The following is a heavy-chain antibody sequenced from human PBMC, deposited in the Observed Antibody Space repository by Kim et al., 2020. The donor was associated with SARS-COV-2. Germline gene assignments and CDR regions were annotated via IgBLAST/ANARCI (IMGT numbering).Heavy chain of an antibody. V-gene: IGHV3-23*01. J-gene: IGHJ6*02. CDR1: GFTFSIYA. CDR3: AKDLAVAATGSGVDV. CDR2: ITGSGSSP. D-gene: IGHD6-13*01. Sequence: GGSLRLSCAASGFTFSIYAMSWVRQAPGKGLEWVSSITGSGSSPYYADSVKGRFTISRDNSKNTLYLQMNSLRAEDTAVFYCAKDLAVAATGSGVDVWGQGTTVTVSS.